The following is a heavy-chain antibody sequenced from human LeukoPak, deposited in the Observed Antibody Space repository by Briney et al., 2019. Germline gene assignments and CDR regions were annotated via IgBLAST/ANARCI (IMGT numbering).Heavy chain of an antibody. CDR2: FYHSGST. CDR1: GGSNRRSSYY. D-gene: IGHD3-22*01. V-gene: IGHV4-39*07. Sequence: SETLTLTCTVSGGSNRRSSYYWGWIRQTPGKGLEWIGSFYHSGSTYYNPSLQSRVTISVDTSKNQFSLKLSSVTAADTAVYYCATFDSSGYSDAFDIWGQGTMVTVSS. CDR3: ATFDSSGYSDAFDI. J-gene: IGHJ3*02.